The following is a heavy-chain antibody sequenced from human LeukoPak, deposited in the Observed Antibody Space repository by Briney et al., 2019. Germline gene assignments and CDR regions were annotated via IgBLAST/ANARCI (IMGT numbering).Heavy chain of an antibody. D-gene: IGHD1-14*01. CDR2: INHSGST. CDR1: GGSFSGYY. CDR3: ARYAKTKYYFDY. J-gene: IGHJ4*02. Sequence: SETLSLTCAVYGGSFSGYYWSWIRQPPGKGLEWIGEINHSGSTNYNPSLKSRVTIPVDTSKNQFSLKLSSVTAADTAVYYCARYAKTKYYFDYWGQGTLVTVSS. V-gene: IGHV4-34*01.